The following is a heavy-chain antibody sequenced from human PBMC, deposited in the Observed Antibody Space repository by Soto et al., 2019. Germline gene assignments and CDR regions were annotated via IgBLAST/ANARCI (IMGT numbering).Heavy chain of an antibody. CDR3: ARHVGAATSRVDY. CDR1: SGSIKSFSYY. J-gene: IGHJ4*02. V-gene: IGHV4-39*01. Sequence: PSETLSLTCTVSSGSIKSFSYYWGWIRQSPGKGLQWIGTVYSSGSTCYNPSLKSRVTISVDTSKNQFSLKLNSVTAADTAVYYCARHVGAATSRVDYWGQGTLVTVSS. D-gene: IGHD6-13*01. CDR2: VYSSGST.